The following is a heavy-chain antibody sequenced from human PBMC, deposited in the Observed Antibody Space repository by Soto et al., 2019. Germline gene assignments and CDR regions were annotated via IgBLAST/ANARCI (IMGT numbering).Heavy chain of an antibody. D-gene: IGHD2-2*01. CDR3: ARVLSTAAVDY. CDR2: TYYSGYT. V-gene: IGHV4-31*03. J-gene: IGHJ4*02. CDR1: GGSIRSGGYY. Sequence: QVQLQESGPGLVKPSQTLSLSCTVSGGSIRSGGYYWTRIRQHPGQCLEWIGYTYYSGYTNYHPSLKSRVTISVDASKNQFSVKLSSVTAADTAVYYCARVLSTAAVDYWGQGTLVTVSS.